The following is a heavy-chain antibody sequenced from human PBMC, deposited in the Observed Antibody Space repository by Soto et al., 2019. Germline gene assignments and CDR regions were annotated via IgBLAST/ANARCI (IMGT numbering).Heavy chain of an antibody. CDR2: IHYSGTT. CDR1: GYSISDTIYY. Sequence: SETLSLTCRVSGYSISDTIYYWGWVRQSPGKGLEWIGSIHYSGTTQFHPSLKTRVTISVDTSKNEFYLRLRSVTAADTAIYFCVRYLKAVAAVMAGWGQGIPVTVSS. CDR3: VRYLKAVAAVMAG. V-gene: IGHV4-39*01. J-gene: IGHJ4*01. D-gene: IGHD6-19*01.